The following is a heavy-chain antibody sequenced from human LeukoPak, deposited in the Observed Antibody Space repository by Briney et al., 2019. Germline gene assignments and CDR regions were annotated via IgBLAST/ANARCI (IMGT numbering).Heavy chain of an antibody. D-gene: IGHD3-22*01. CDR2: ISYDGSNK. J-gene: IGHJ4*02. Sequence: GGSLRLSCAASGFTFSSYAMHWVRQAPGKGLEWVAVISYDGSNKYYADSVKGRFTISRDNSKNTPYLQMNSLRAEDTAVYYCARARPTHYYDSSGYYFDYWGQGTLVTVSS. CDR1: GFTFSSYA. CDR3: ARARPTHYYDSSGYYFDY. V-gene: IGHV3-30-3*01.